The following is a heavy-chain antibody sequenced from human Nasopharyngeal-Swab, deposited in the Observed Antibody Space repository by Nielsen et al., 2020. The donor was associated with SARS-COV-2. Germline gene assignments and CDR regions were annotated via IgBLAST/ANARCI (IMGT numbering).Heavy chain of an antibody. CDR1: GFTFSGFA. CDR2: ITAGGSTK. Sequence: GESLKISCAASGFTFSGFAMSWVRQTPGKGLEWASTITAGGSTKFYADSVKGRFTISKDSSTDTVFLQMNSLRAEDTAVYFCAKSGRLVGGYFSGLYFDYWGQGTLVTVSS. D-gene: IGHD2/OR15-2a*01. V-gene: IGHV3-23*01. CDR3: AKSGRLVGGYFSGLYFDY. J-gene: IGHJ4*02.